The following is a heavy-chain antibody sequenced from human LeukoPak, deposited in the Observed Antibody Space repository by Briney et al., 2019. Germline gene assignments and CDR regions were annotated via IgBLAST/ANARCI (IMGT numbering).Heavy chain of an antibody. D-gene: IGHD6-13*01. V-gene: IGHV1-2*02. Sequence: ASVKVSCKVSGYTFTDLYMHWVRQAPGQGLEWMGWVDPKSGGTTYGQKFRGRVTMTRDTSISTVYMDLSSLRSDDTAFYYCARGKGSSWFDYWGQGTLVTVSS. J-gene: IGHJ4*02. CDR1: GYTFTDLY. CDR3: ARGKGSSWFDY. CDR2: VDPKSGGT.